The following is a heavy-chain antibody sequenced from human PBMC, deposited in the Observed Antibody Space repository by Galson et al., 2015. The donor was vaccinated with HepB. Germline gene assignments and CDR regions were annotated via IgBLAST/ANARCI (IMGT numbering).Heavy chain of an antibody. Sequence: SLRLSCAASGSTFSSYAMHWVRQAPGKGLEWVAVISNDGSNKYYADSVKGRFTISRDNSKNTLYLQMNSLRAEDTAVYYCAKTKVRYCSSTSCAYMDVWGKGTTVTVSS. CDR1: GSTFSSYA. J-gene: IGHJ6*03. V-gene: IGHV3-30*18. D-gene: IGHD2-2*01. CDR3: AKTKVRYCSSTSCAYMDV. CDR2: ISNDGSNK.